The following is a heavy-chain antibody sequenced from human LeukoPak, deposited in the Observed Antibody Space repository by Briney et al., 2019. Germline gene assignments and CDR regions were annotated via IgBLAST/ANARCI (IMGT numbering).Heavy chain of an antibody. D-gene: IGHD4-23*01. CDR2: IYYSGST. V-gene: IGHV4-39*01. J-gene: IGHJ4*02. Sequence: SETLSLTCTVSGGSISSSSYYWGWIRQPPGKGLEWIGSIYYSGSTYYNPSLKSRVTISVDTSKNQFSLKLSSVTAADTAVYYCARGKRSLIDYWGQGTLVTVSS. CDR1: GGSISSSSYY. CDR3: ARGKRSLIDY.